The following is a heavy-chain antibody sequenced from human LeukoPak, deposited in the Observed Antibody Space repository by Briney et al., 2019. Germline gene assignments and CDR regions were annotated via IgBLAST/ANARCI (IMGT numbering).Heavy chain of an antibody. J-gene: IGHJ4*02. CDR3: AKGITLVRDNGTLFDC. CDR1: GFTFSSYG. V-gene: IGHV3-30*02. D-gene: IGHD3-10*01. CDR2: IRYDGSNK. Sequence: GGSLRLSCAASGFTFSSYGMHWVRQAPGKGLEWVAFIRYDGSNKYYADSVKGRFTISRDNSKNTLFLQMSSLRTEDSALYYCAKGITLVRDNGTLFDCWGQGTLVTVSS.